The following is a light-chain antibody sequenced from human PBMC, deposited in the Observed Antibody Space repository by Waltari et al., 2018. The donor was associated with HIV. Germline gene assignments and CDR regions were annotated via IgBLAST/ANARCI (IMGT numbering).Light chain of an antibody. CDR3: SSYGGSSIWL. Sequence: QSALTQPASVSGSPGQSITISCTGTRSDVGNYNLVSWYQQHQGKAPKLIIYEAIKRPSGVSDRISGSKSASTASLTISGLQADDEADYFCSSYGGSSIWLFGGGTKLTVL. J-gene: IGLJ2*01. CDR1: RSDVGNYNL. V-gene: IGLV2-23*01. CDR2: EAI.